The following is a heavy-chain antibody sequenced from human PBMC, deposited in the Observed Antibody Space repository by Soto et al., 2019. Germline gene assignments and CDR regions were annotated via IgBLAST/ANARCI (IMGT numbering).Heavy chain of an antibody. Sequence: SETLSLTCTVSGGSISSGDYYWSWIRQPPGKGLEWIGYIYYSGSTYYNPSLKNRITISVDTPKNQLSLKLSSVTAADTAVYYCARAFDDSSGYYGGLGYWGQGTLFTVSS. CDR1: GGSISSGDYY. D-gene: IGHD3-22*01. CDR3: ARAFDDSSGYYGGLGY. V-gene: IGHV4-30-4*01. J-gene: IGHJ4*02. CDR2: IYYSGST.